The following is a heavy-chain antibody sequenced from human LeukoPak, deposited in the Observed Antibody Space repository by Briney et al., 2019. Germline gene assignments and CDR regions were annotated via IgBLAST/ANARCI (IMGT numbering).Heavy chain of an antibody. CDR2: IYYSGST. Sequence: PSETLSLTCTVSGGSISSGGYYWSWIRQHPGKGLEWIGYIYYSGSTYYNPSLKSRVTISVVTSKNQFSLKLSSVTAEDTAVYYCARDSGTYYPIFDCWGQGALVTVSS. V-gene: IGHV4-31*03. CDR1: GGSISSGGYY. J-gene: IGHJ4*02. D-gene: IGHD1-26*01. CDR3: ARDSGTYYPIFDC.